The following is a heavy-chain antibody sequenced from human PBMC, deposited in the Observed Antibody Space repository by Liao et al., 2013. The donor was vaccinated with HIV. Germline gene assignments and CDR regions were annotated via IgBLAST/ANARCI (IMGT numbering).Heavy chain of an antibody. J-gene: IGHJ2*01. CDR1: DDSISGYY. D-gene: IGHD1-26*01. Sequence: QVQLQQWGAGLLKPSDTLSLTCSVSDDSISGYYWSWIRQSAGKGLEWIGRISTSGSANYSPSLKSRVSISADTSSNHVSLKLTSVTAADTAVYYCARVQWXPAPNWYSDLWGRGTLVIVSS. CDR2: ISTSGSA. CDR3: ARVQWXPAPNWYSDL. V-gene: IGHV4-59*10.